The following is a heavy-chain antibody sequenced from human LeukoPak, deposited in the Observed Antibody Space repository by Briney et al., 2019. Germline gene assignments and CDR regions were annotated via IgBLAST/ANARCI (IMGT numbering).Heavy chain of an antibody. CDR2: IYPGDSDT. J-gene: IGHJ5*02. CDR1: GYTFSSHW. CDR3: ARLSDTSMDLKCFDP. Sequence: GESLKISCKGSGYTFSSHWIGWVRQMPGKGLGWMGIIYPGDSDTRYSPSFEGQVTISADKSISTAYLQWSSLKASDTAMYFCARLSDTSMDLKCFDPWGQGTLVTVSS. D-gene: IGHD5-18*01. V-gene: IGHV5-51*01.